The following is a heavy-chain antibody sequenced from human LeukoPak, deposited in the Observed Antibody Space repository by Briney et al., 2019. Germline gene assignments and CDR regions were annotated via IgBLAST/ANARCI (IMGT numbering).Heavy chain of an antibody. CDR2: FNPEDGET. CDR1: GYTLSELS. CDR3: AASFLRFSPDFDY. J-gene: IGHJ4*02. D-gene: IGHD2/OR15-2a*01. V-gene: IGHV1-24*01. Sequence: GASVKVPCKVSGYTLSELSIHWVRQPPGKGLEWVGSFNPEDGETYSAQTFQGRLILTEDTSTDTAYMELRTLRSEDTAVFYCAASFLRFSPDFDYWGQGTLVTVSS.